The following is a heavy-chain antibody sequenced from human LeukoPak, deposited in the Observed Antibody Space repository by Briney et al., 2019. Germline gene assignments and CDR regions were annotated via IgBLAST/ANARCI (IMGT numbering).Heavy chain of an antibody. CDR2: INPSGSST. D-gene: IGHD4-17*01. CDR1: GYTFTTYY. V-gene: IGHV1-46*04. Sequence: ASVKVSCKASGYTFTTYYMHRVRQAPGQGLEWMGIINPSGSSTRYAQKLQGRATMTRDTSTSTVYMELSSLISEDTAVYYCASYHHRDFGDYYGMDVWGQGTTVTVSS. CDR3: ASYHHRDFGDYYGMDV. J-gene: IGHJ6*02.